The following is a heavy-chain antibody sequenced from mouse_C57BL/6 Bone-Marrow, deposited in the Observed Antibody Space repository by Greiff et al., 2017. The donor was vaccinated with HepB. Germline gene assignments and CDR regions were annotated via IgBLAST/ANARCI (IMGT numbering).Heavy chain of an antibody. CDR3: ARHEEGLLRKDY. J-gene: IGHJ4*01. CDR2: ISGGGGNT. CDR1: GFTFSSYT. D-gene: IGHD2-3*01. V-gene: IGHV5-9*01. Sequence: EVKLVESGGGLVKPGGSLKLSCAASGFTFSSYTMSWVRQTPEKRLEWVATISGGGGNTYYPDSVKGRFTISRDNAKNTLYLQMSSLRSEDTALYYCARHEEGLLRKDYWGQGTAVTVCS.